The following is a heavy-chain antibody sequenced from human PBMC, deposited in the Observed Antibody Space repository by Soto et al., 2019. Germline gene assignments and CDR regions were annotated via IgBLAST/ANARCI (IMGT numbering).Heavy chain of an antibody. CDR1: GFIFDDYA. V-gene: IGHV3-20*04. CDR3: AREDDYGNVNY. CDR2: ILWNGDRI. J-gene: IGHJ4*02. D-gene: IGHD3-16*01. Sequence: EVHLVESGGGAVRPGGSLRLSCAASGFIFDDYAMSWVRQAPGKGLEWVSSILWNGDRITYADSVKGRFTISRDNAKSSLYLQMNSLRGEATAFYYCAREDDYGNVNYWGQGTLVTVSS.